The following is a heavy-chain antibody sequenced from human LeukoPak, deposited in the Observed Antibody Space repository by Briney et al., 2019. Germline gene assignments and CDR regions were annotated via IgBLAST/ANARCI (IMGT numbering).Heavy chain of an antibody. V-gene: IGHV3-53*01. Sequence: GALTLSCAASGCTLSSYYMSWVRQAPGKGLEWVAVIYSSGSTYYTDSVKRGFTISRDNSKNQQYLQMNSLRAEDTAVYYCAKDCDSGSSGWLTRNWFAPWGQGTLVTVSS. D-gene: IGHD6-19*01. CDR3: AKDCDSGSSGWLTRNWFAP. CDR1: GCTLSSYY. CDR2: IYSSGST. J-gene: IGHJ5*02.